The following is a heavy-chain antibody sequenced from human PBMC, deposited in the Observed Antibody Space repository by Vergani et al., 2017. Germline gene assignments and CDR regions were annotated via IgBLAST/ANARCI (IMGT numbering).Heavy chain of an antibody. CDR2: INPSGGHT. CDR3: ARGDYGILTGYRY. CDR1: GYTFSNYY. D-gene: IGHD3-9*01. Sequence: QVQVVQSGAEVKTSGASVKVSCKTSGYTFSNYYMHWVRQAPGQGLEWMGIINPSGGHTNYAQKFQGRVTMTRDTSTSPVYMELSSLRSEDTAIYYCARGDYGILTGYRYWGQGTLVTVSA. V-gene: IGHV1-46*03. J-gene: IGHJ4*02.